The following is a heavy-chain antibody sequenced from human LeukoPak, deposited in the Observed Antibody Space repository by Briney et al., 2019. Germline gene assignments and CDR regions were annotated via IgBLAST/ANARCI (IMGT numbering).Heavy chain of an antibody. D-gene: IGHD2-2*01. Sequence: ASVKVSCKASGYTLTAYYIYWVRQAPGQGLEWMGRINPNSGGTDYAQNFQGRVTMTRDTSISTAYMELSRLRSDDTAVYYCARDGGWYQLLWWFDPWGQGTLVTVSS. CDR2: INPNSGGT. CDR3: ARDGGWYQLLWWFDP. J-gene: IGHJ5*02. V-gene: IGHV1-2*06. CDR1: GYTLTAYY.